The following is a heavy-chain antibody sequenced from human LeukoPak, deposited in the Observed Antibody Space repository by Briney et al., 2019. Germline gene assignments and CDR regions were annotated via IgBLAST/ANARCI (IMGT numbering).Heavy chain of an antibody. CDR1: GYTFTGYY. V-gene: IGHV1-2*02. J-gene: IGHJ6*03. CDR2: INPNSGGT. D-gene: IGHD6-25*01. Sequence: ASVKVSCKASGYTFTGYYMHWVRQAPGQGLEWMGWINPNSGGTNYAQKFQGRVTMTRDTSISTAYMELSRLRSDDTAVYYCAREQRLLYYYYYYMDVWGKGTTVTVSS. CDR3: AREQRLLYYYYYYMDV.